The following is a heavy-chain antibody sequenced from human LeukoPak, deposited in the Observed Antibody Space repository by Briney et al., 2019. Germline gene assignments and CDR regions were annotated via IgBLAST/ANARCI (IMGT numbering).Heavy chain of an antibody. CDR1: DDSMTSSNYY. CDR2: IYYSGST. Sequence: AETLSLTCTVSDDSMTSSNYYWGWIRQPPGKGLEWIGSIYYSGSTNYNPSLKSRVTMSVDTSENQFSLKLTSVTAADTAVYYCARRASSKFRDDAFDIWGQGTMVTVSS. D-gene: IGHD6-13*01. CDR3: ARRASSKFRDDAFDI. V-gene: IGHV4-39*01. J-gene: IGHJ3*02.